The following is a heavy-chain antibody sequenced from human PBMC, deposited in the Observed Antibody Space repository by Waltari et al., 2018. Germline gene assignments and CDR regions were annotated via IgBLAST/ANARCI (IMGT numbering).Heavy chain of an antibody. V-gene: IGHV1-69*13. J-gene: IGHJ4*02. Sequence: QVQLVQSGAEVKKPGSSVKVSCKASGGTFSSYAISWVRPAPGQGLEWMGRIIPIFGTANYAQKFQGRVTITADKSTSTAYMELSSLRSEDTAVYYCARGPRRSGYYYYFDYWGQGTLVTVSS. D-gene: IGHD3-22*01. CDR2: IIPIFGTA. CDR1: GGTFSSYA. CDR3: ARGPRRSGYYYYFDY.